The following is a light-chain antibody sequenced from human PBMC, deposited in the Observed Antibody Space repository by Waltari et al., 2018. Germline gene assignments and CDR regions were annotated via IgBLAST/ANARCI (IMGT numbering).Light chain of an antibody. J-gene: IGLJ2*01. CDR1: SSDVGGYNY. Sequence: QSALTQPVSVSGSPGQSITISCTGTSSDVGGYNYVSWYQQHPGKAPKLMIYDVSNRPSGVSNRFSGSKSGNTASLIISGLQAEDEADYYCSSYTSSSTVVFGGGTKLTVL. CDR2: DVS. CDR3: SSYTSSSTVV. V-gene: IGLV2-14*03.